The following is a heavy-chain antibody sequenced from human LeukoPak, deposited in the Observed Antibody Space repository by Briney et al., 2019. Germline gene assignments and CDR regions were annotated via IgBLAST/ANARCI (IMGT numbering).Heavy chain of an antibody. J-gene: IGHJ5*02. CDR2: IYYSGST. Sequence: SETLSLTCTVSGGSLSSGGYYWRWIRQHPGTGLEWIGYIYYSGSTHYNPSLKSRVTISVDTSKNQFSLKLSSVTAADTAVYYCARDMTDWWFDPWGQGTLVTVSS. CDR3: ARDMTDWWFDP. D-gene: IGHD3-9*01. CDR1: GGSLSSGGYY. V-gene: IGHV4-31*03.